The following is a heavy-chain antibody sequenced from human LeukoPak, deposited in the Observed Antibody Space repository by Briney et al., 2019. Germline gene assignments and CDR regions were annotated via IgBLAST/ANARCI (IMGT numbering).Heavy chain of an antibody. Sequence: GGSLRLSCAASGFTFSSYAMSWVRQASGKGLEWVSAISGSGGNTYYADSVKGRFTISRDNSKNTLYLQMNSLRAEDTAVYYCAKLLSYDFWTGYSNWFDPWGQGALVTVSS. CDR1: GFTFSSYA. CDR2: ISGSGGNT. V-gene: IGHV3-23*01. D-gene: IGHD3-3*01. J-gene: IGHJ5*02. CDR3: AKLLSYDFWTGYSNWFDP.